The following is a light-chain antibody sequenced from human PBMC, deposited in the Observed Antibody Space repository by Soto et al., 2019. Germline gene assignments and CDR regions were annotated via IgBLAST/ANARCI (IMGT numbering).Light chain of an antibody. J-gene: IGKJ1*01. CDR2: DAS. V-gene: IGKV1-5*01. Sequence: DIPMTQSPSTLSASVGDRVTITCRASQSIRSWLAWYQQKPGKAPQLLIYDASNLESGVPSRFSGSGSGTEYTLTISSLQPDDFAPYYCQQYDSFSKTFGRGTKVEVK. CDR3: QQYDSFSKT. CDR1: QSIRSW.